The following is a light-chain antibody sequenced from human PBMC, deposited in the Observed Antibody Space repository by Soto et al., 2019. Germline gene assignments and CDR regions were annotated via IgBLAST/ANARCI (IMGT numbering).Light chain of an antibody. CDR1: QGVSNY. J-gene: IGKJ2*01. CDR2: SAS. V-gene: IGKV1-9*01. Sequence: DIQLTQSPSFLSASVGDRVTITCRASQGVSNYLAWYQQKPGKAPKLLIYSASTLQSGVPSRFSGSGSGTDFTLTIGSVQPEDFATYYCQQLNSYPPYTFGQGTQLEIK. CDR3: QQLNSYPPYT.